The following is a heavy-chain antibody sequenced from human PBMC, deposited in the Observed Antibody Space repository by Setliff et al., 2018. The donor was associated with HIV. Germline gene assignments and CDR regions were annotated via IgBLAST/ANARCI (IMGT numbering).Heavy chain of an antibody. V-gene: IGHV4-61*02. Sequence: SETLSLTCTVSGDSVRSRPYYWNWIRQPAGKGLEWIGRFDSTGGTDYNPSLQSRVSISIDTSKNQFSLKLSSVTAADTAVYYCARRIDNSGSLPAKNWFDTWGQGRLVTVSS. CDR3: ARRIDNSGSLPAKNWFDT. CDR1: GDSVRSRPYY. J-gene: IGHJ5*02. CDR2: FDSTGGT. D-gene: IGHD3-10*01.